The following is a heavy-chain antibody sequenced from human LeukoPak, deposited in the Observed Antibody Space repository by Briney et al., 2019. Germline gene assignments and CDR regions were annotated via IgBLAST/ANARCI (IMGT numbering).Heavy chain of an antibody. V-gene: IGHV3-21*01. D-gene: IGHD6-13*01. CDR1: GFTFSSYS. Sequence: GGSLRLSCAASGFTFSSYSMNWVRQAPGKGLEWVSSISSSSSYIYYADSVKGRCTISRDNAKNSLYLQMNSLRAEDTAVYYCARGSSSWYYFDYWGQGTLVTVSS. CDR2: ISSSSSYI. CDR3: ARGSSSWYYFDY. J-gene: IGHJ4*02.